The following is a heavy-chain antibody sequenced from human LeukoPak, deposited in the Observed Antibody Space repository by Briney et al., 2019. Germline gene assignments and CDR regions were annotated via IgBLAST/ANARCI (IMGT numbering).Heavy chain of an antibody. CDR3: PRHASGETASRPRRDV. Sequence: GRSLRLSCAPSGFTLSMSGMHSVCQAPGGGLEWVADISYDGSNKYYAHSVRGRFTLSRDNAKNSLYLQMNSLRAEDTAVYLCPRHASGETASRPRRDV. D-gene: IGHD1-26*01. CDR1: GFTLSMSG. CDR2: ISYDGSNK. V-gene: IGHV3-30*03. J-gene: IGHJ6*01.